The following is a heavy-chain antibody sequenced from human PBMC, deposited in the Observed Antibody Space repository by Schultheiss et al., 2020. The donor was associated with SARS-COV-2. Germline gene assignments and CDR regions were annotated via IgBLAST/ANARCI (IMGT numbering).Heavy chain of an antibody. J-gene: IGHJ4*02. CDR3: AKDLKIAY. CDR2: ISSSSSYI. V-gene: IGHV3-21*04. CDR1: GFTFSSYS. Sequence: GGSLRLSCAASGFTFSSYSMNWVRQAPGKGLEWVSSISSSSSYIYYADSVKGRFTISRDNSKNTLYLQMNSLRAEDTAVYYCAKDLKIAYWGQGTLVTVSS.